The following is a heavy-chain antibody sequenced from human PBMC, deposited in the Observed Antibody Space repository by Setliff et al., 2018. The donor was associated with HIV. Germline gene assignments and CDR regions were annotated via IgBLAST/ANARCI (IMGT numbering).Heavy chain of an antibody. Sequence: GGSLRLSCVASGFTFRDFAMYWVRQAPGKGLEWLSAISYDGSRIHYADSVKGRFTISRDNSKNTLYLQVNSLRPEDTAVHYCASARIPTGGTSTSFDFWGQGTLVTVSS. D-gene: IGHD1-1*01. CDR3: ASARIPTGGTSTSFDF. CDR1: GFTFRDFA. CDR2: ISYDGSRI. V-gene: IGHV3-30*03. J-gene: IGHJ4*02.